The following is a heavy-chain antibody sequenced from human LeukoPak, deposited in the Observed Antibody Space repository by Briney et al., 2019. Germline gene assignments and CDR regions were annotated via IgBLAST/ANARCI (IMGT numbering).Heavy chain of an antibody. J-gene: IGHJ4*02. CDR2: ISYSGST. V-gene: IGHV4-61*08. Sequence: PETLSLTCTVSGGSISSGDYYWTWIRQPPGKGLEWIGYISYSGSTNYNPSLRGRVTISLDTSKKQFSLKVNSVTAADTAVYYCARETYDSSGYYIDYWGQGTLVTVSS. CDR1: GGSISSGDYY. CDR3: ARETYDSSGYYIDY. D-gene: IGHD3-22*01.